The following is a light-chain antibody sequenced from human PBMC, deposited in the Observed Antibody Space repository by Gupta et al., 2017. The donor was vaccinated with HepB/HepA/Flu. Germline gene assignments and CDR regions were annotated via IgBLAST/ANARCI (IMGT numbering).Light chain of an antibody. CDR1: QSVSSSN. CDR3: QQYGSSPLT. V-gene: IGKV3-20*01. J-gene: IGKJ1*01. CDR2: GAS. Sequence: IVLTPSPGTLSLSPGERATLSCRASQSVSSSNLAWYQQKPGQAPRLLIYGASSRATGIPDRFSGSGSGTDFTLTISRLEPEDFAVYYCQQYGSSPLTFGQGTKVEIK.